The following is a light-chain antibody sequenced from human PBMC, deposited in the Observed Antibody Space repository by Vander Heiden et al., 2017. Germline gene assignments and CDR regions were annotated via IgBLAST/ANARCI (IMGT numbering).Light chain of an antibody. CDR1: SSNIGNNY. Sequence: SVLTLPPSVSAAPRLKVTSSRSGSSSNIGNNYVSWYPQFQGTTPKLLISDNNKRPSGIPDRFSGSKSGTSATLGITGLQTGDEADYYCSTWDTSLSAVVFGGGTKVNVL. CDR2: DNN. J-gene: IGLJ3*02. CDR3: STWDTSLSAVV. V-gene: IGLV1-51*01.